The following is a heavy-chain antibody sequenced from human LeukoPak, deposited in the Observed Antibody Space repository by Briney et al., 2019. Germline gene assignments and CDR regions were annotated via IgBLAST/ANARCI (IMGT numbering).Heavy chain of an antibody. J-gene: IGHJ4*02. D-gene: IGHD2-15*01. V-gene: IGHV3-30*02. Sequence: GGSLRLSCAASGFTFSSYGMHWVRQAPGKGLEWVAFIRYDGSNKYYADSVKGRFTISRDNAKNSLYLQMNSLRAEDTAVYYCARDEFVVVVAATIPTTLFDYWGQGTLVTVSS. CDR2: IRYDGSNK. CDR1: GFTFSSYG. CDR3: ARDEFVVVVAATIPTTLFDY.